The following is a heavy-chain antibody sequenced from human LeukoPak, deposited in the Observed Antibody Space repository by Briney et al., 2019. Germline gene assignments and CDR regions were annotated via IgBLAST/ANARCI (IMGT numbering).Heavy chain of an antibody. CDR1: GDSISSYY. CDR3: ARETSQKGAHHMDV. CDR2: IYYSGST. Sequence: SETLSLTCTVSGDSISSYYWSWIRQPPGKGLEWIGYIYYSGSTNYNPSLKSRVTISVDTSKNQFSLKLSSVTAADTAVYYCARETSQKGAHHMDVWGKGTTVTISS. D-gene: IGHD3-16*01. V-gene: IGHV4-59*01. J-gene: IGHJ6*03.